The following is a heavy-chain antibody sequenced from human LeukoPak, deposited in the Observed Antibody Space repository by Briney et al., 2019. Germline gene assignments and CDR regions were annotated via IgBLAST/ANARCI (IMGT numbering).Heavy chain of an antibody. CDR1: GYTFTSYD. Sequence: ASVTVSFKASGYTFTSYDSNWVRQATGQGREGMGWINTNTGNPTYAQGFTGRFVFSLDTSVSTAYLQISSLKAEDTAVYYCAREGGVAAAGTYYYGMDVWGQGTTVTVSS. J-gene: IGHJ6*02. D-gene: IGHD6-13*01. V-gene: IGHV7-4-1*02. CDR3: AREGGVAAAGTYYYGMDV. CDR2: INTNTGNP.